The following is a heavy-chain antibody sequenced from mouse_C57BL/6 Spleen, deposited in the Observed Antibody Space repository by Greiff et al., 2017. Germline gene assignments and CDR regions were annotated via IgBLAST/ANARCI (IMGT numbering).Heavy chain of an antibody. J-gene: IGHJ2*01. V-gene: IGHV1-7*01. CDR1: GYTFTSYW. Sequence: VQLQQSGAELAKPGASVKLSCKASGYTFTSYWMHWVKQRPGQGLEWIGYINPSSGYTKYNQKFKDKATLTATKSSSTAYMQLMSLTYEDSAVYYCAREGLTGHFDYWGQGTTLTVSS. D-gene: IGHD4-1*01. CDR3: AREGLTGHFDY. CDR2: INPSSGYT.